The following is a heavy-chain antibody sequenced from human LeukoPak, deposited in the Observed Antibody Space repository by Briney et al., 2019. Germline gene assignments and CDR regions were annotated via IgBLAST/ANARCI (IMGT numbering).Heavy chain of an antibody. V-gene: IGHV3-53*01. CDR2: IYSGGNA. CDR3: ARESVGATTVVSWFDP. CDR1: GFTVSRNY. Sequence: GGSLRLSCAASGFTVSRNYMTWVRQAPGKGLEWVSVIYSGGNAYYAESVKGRFTVSRDNSNNTLYLQMSSLRAEDTAVYYCARESVGATTVVSWFDPWGQGTLVTVSS. D-gene: IGHD1-26*01. J-gene: IGHJ5*02.